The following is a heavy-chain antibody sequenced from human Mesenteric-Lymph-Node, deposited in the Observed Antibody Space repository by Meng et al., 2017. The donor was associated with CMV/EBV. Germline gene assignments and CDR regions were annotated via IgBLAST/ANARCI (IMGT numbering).Heavy chain of an antibody. D-gene: IGHD2/OR15-2a*01. J-gene: IGHJ5*02. CDR2: INPKSGGT. V-gene: IGHV1-2*02. CDR3: AALDGRIYKWFDP. Sequence: ASVKVSCKASGYYFTGYNMHWVRQAPGQGLEWMGWINPKSGGTHYAQKFQGRVTMTTDTSTTTAYMELNSLRSDDTAVYYCAALDGRIYKWFDPWGQGTLVTVSS. CDR1: GYYFTGYN.